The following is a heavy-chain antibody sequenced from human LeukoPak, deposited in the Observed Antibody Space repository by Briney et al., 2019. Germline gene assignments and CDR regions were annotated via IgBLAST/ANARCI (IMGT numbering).Heavy chain of an antibody. J-gene: IGHJ4*02. D-gene: IGHD5-12*01. Sequence: QPGGSLRLSCAASGFTFSSYWMHWVRQAPGKGLVWVSRINSDGSSTSYADSVKGRFNISRDNAKNTLYLQMNSLRADDTAVYYCARDPGSGYEEHFDYWGQGTLVTVSS. CDR1: GFTFSSYW. V-gene: IGHV3-74*01. CDR2: INSDGSST. CDR3: ARDPGSGYEEHFDY.